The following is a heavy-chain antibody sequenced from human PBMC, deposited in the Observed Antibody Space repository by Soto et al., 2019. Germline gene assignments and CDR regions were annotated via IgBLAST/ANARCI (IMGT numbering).Heavy chain of an antibody. CDR3: ARETYVTQDYYYYYYMDV. CDR2: IIPILGIA. J-gene: IGHJ6*03. Sequence: QVQLVQSGAEVQKPGSSVKVSCKASGGTFSSYTISWVRQAPGQWLEWMGRIIPILGIANYAQKFQGRVTITADKSTSTAYMELSSLRSEDTAVYYCARETYVTQDYYYYYYMDVWGKGTTVTVSS. V-gene: IGHV1-69*08. D-gene: IGHD2-21*02. CDR1: GGTFSSYT.